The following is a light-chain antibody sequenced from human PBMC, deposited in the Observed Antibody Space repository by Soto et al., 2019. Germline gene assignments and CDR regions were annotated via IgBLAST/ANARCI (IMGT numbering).Light chain of an antibody. CDR3: LQTYTSLTWT. V-gene: IGKV1-39*01. CDR2: AAS. J-gene: IGKJ1*01. Sequence: IVTITCRASQSVSNYLQWYQQKSGHAPKLLVYAASSLHSGVPSRFSGSGSGTDFTLTISSLQPEDFATYYCLQTYTSLTWTFGQGTKVDIK. CDR1: QSVSNY.